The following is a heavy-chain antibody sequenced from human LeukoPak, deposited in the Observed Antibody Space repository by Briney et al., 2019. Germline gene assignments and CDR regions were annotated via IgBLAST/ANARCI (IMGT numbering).Heavy chain of an antibody. V-gene: IGHV4-61*02. CDR2: IYTSGST. D-gene: IGHD3-10*01. CDR1: GGSISSCTYS. Sequence: SETLSLTCSVSGGSISSCTYSWGWIRQPAGKGLEWIGRIYTSGSTNYNPSLKSRVTMSVDTSKNQFSLKLSSVTAADTAVYYCARYGSGSYCLDYWGQGTLVTVSS. J-gene: IGHJ4*02. CDR3: ARYGSGSYCLDY.